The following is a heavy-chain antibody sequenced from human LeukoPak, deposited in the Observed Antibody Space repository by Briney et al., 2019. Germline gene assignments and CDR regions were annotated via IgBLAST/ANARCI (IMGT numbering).Heavy chain of an antibody. CDR1: GFTFSSYE. Sequence: GGSLRLSCAASGFTFSSYEMNWVRQTPGKGLEWVSYISSSGSSIYYEDSVKGRFTISRDNAKNSLYLQMNSLRAEDTAVYYCARDQNYDFWSGYSGWFDPWGQGTLVTVSS. CDR2: ISSSGSSI. V-gene: IGHV3-48*03. J-gene: IGHJ5*02. CDR3: ARDQNYDFWSGYSGWFDP. D-gene: IGHD3-3*01.